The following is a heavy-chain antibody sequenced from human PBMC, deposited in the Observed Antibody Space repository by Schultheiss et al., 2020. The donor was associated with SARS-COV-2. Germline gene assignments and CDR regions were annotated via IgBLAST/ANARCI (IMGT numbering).Heavy chain of an antibody. CDR3: RRLGTAFDY. CDR2: IYFSGST. Sequence: SETLSLTCAVYGGSFSGYYWSWIRQPPGKGLEWIGYIYFSGSTDYNPSLKSRVTISIDTSKNQFSLKLSSVTAADTAVYYCRRLGTAFDYWGQGTLVTVSS. V-gene: IGHV4-59*08. CDR1: GGSFSGYY. D-gene: IGHD3-16*01. J-gene: IGHJ4*02.